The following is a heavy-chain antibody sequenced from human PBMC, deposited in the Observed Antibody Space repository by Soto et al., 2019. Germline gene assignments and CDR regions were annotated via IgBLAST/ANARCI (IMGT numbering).Heavy chain of an antibody. V-gene: IGHV4-34*02. CDR2: INHTGGT. CDR3: ATRITVFGLLIPPFDP. CDR1: GGSVNGYY. D-gene: IGHD3-3*01. J-gene: IGHJ5*02. Sequence: QVHLQQWGAGLLKPSETLSLTCAVYGGSVNGYYWNWIRQPPGKGLEWIGEINHTGGTHYNPSLKSRATMSVDTSKNQFSLRLSSVTAADTAIYYCATRITVFGLLIPPFDPWGQGTQVTVSS.